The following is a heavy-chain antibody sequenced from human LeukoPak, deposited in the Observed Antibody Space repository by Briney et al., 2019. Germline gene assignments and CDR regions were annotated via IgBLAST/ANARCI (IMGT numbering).Heavy chain of an antibody. CDR2: ITAGGGNT. D-gene: IGHD6-13*01. CDR1: GFTFSIYA. V-gene: IGHV3-23*01. CDR3: AKGIAAAGFDP. Sequence: GGSLRLSCAASGFTFSIYAMSWVRQAPGKGLEWVSAITAGGGNTYYADSVKGRFTISRDNSKNTLYLQMNSLRAEDTAVYYCAKGIAAAGFDPWGQGTLVTVSS. J-gene: IGHJ5*02.